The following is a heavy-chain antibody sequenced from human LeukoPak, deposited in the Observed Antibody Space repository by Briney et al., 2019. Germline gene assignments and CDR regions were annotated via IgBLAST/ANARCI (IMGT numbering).Heavy chain of an antibody. CDR3: AIYLLLGFGEPARGVFDI. V-gene: IGHV4-59*01. J-gene: IGHJ3*02. Sequence: PSETLSLTCAVYGGYFSGYYWSWIRQPPGKGLEWIGYIYYSGSTNYNPSLKSRVTISVDTSKNQFSLKLSSVTAADTAVYYCAIYLLLGFGEPARGVFDIWGQGKMVTVSS. D-gene: IGHD3-10*01. CDR2: IYYSGST. CDR1: GGYFSGYY.